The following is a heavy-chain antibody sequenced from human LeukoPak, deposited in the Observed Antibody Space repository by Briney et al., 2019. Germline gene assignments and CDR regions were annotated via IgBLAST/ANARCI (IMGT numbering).Heavy chain of an antibody. CDR3: ARVSDFTAYYFDY. V-gene: IGHV1-69*13. Sequence: SVKVSCKASGGTFSSYAISWVRQAPGQGLEWMGEIIPIFGTANYAQKFQGRVTITADESTSTAYMELSSLRSEDTAVYYCARVSDFTAYYFDYWGQGTLVTVSS. CDR1: GGTFSSYA. CDR2: IIPIFGTA. J-gene: IGHJ4*02. D-gene: IGHD3-3*01.